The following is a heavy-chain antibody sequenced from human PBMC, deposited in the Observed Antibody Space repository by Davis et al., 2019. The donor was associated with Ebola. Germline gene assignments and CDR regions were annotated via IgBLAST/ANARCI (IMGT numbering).Heavy chain of an antibody. D-gene: IGHD6-6*01. J-gene: IGHJ1*01. CDR3: ASGAYSSSSPWEYFQH. CDR2: TSYDGLTQ. CDR1: GFTFSNYA. V-gene: IGHV3-30-3*01. Sequence: GGSLRLSCRTSGFTFSNYAFHWVRQAPGKGLEWVAVTSYDGLTQYYADSVKGRFTISRDNAKNTMYLQMTSLRAEDTAVYYCASGAYSSSSPWEYFQHWGQGTLVTVSS.